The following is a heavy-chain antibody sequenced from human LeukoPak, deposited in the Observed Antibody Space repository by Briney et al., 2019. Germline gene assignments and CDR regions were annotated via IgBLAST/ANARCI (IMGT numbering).Heavy chain of an antibody. CDR3: ARLVRSRVAGTFRNYYYMDV. J-gene: IGHJ6*03. CDR2: INHSGST. D-gene: IGHD6-19*01. V-gene: IGHV4-34*01. Sequence: PSETLSLTCAAYGGSFSGYYWSWIRQPPGKGLEWIGEINHSGSTNYNPSLKSRVTISVDTSKNQFSLKLSSVTAADTAVYYCARLVRSRVAGTFRNYYYMDVWGKGTTVTVSS. CDR1: GGSFSGYY.